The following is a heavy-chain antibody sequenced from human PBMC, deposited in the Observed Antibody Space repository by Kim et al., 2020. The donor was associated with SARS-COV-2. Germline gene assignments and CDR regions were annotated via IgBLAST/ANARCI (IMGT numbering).Heavy chain of an antibody. D-gene: IGHD4-17*01. CDR2: ISGSDGNS. V-gene: IGHV3-23*01. Sequence: GGSLRLSCAASGFTFTTYAMSWVRQAPGKGLECVSVISGSDGNSYYADSVKGRFTISRDNSKNTLYLQMSSLRAEDSAVYYCAKGGVTTLEAIFSWGQGTLVTVSS. CDR1: GFTFTTYA. J-gene: IGHJ1*01. CDR3: AKGGVTTLEAIFS.